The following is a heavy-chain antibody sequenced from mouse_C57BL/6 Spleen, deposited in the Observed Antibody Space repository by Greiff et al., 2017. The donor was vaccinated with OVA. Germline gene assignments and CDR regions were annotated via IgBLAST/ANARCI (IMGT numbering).Heavy chain of an antibody. CDR3: ARPYYDYDGFAY. V-gene: IGHV1-54*01. D-gene: IGHD2-4*01. CDR2: INPGSGGT. Sequence: QVQLQQSGAELVRPGTSVKVSCKASGYAFTNYLIEWVKQRPGQGLEWIGVINPGSGGTNYNEKFKGKATLTADKSSSTAYMQLSSLTSEDSAVYFCARPYYDYDGFAYWGQGTLVTVSA. J-gene: IGHJ3*01. CDR1: GYAFTNYL.